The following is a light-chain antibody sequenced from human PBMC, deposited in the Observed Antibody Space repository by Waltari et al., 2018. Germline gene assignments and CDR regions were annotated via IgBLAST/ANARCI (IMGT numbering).Light chain of an antibody. CDR1: SSTIGAGYA. Sequence: VLTQPPSVSGAPGPTGTLYSAGTSSTIGAGYAVHWYQQLPGAAPKLPIYAYSSRPSGVPYRFYGSKSGTSASLAINGLQPEDEADYYCQSYDSALSAVFGGGTKVTVL. CDR2: AYS. V-gene: IGLV1-40*01. CDR3: QSYDSALSAV. J-gene: IGLJ3*02.